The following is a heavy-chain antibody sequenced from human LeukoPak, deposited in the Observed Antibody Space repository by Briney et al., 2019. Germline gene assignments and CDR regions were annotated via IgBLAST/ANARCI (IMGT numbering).Heavy chain of an antibody. CDR3: ARSRDGYNGEY. Sequence: SVTVSCKASGGTFSSYAISWVRQAPGQGVEWMGRIIPILGIANYAQKFQGRVTITADKSTSTAYMELSSLRSEDTAVYYCARSRDGYNGEYWGQGTLVTVSS. CDR1: GGTFSSYA. CDR2: IIPILGIA. D-gene: IGHD5-24*01. J-gene: IGHJ4*02. V-gene: IGHV1-69*04.